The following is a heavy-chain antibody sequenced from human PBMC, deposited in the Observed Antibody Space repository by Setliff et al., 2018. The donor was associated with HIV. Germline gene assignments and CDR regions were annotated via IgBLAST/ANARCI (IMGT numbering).Heavy chain of an antibody. CDR2: IYYSGST. V-gene: IGHV4-59*11. CDR3: ATLPQGYDYFDY. D-gene: IGHD3-3*01. Sequence: LSLTCTVSGGSISSHYWNWIRQPPGKGLEWIGYIYYSGSTNYNPSLKSRVTISVDTSKNQFSLKLNSVTAADTAVYYCATLPQGYDYFDYWGHGTLVTVSS. CDR1: GGSISSHY. J-gene: IGHJ4*01.